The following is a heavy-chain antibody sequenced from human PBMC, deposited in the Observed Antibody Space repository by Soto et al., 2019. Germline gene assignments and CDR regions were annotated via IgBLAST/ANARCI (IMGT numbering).Heavy chain of an antibody. CDR3: AKDRSSGWYRPDAFDY. CDR1: GGSFSGYY. Sequence: ETLSLTCAVYGGSFSGYYWSWVRQAPGKGLEWVSAISGSGGSTNYADSVKGRFTISRDNSKNTVYLQMSSLRVDDTAVYYCAKDRSSGWYRPDAFDYWGQGILVTVSS. V-gene: IGHV3-23*01. J-gene: IGHJ4*02. CDR2: ISGSGGST. D-gene: IGHD6-19*01.